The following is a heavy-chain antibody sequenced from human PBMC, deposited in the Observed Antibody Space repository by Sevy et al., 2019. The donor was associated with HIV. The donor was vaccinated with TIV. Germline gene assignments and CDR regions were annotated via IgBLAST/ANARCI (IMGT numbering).Heavy chain of an antibody. V-gene: IGHV4-61*01. CDR2: IYYSGNT. CDR1: SGSVSSGNNY. Sequence: LSLTCIVSSGSVSSGNNYWSWIRQPPGKGLEWIGYIYYSGNTKYNPSLKSRVTISIDTSKNQFSLNLTSVTAADTAVYYCARDPSEEGFSYGPFDSWGQGILVTVSS. CDR3: ARDPSEEGFSYGPFDS. D-gene: IGHD5-18*01. J-gene: IGHJ5*01.